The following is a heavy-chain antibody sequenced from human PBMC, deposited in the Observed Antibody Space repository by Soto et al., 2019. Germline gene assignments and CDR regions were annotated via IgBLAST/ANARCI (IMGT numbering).Heavy chain of an antibody. J-gene: IGHJ6*02. CDR1: GFTFSSYW. CDR3: ALIPYPSHSILRYFDWLSYYYYGMDV. D-gene: IGHD3-9*01. CDR2: IKQDGSEK. Sequence: PGGSLRLSCAASGFTFSSYWMSWVRQAPGKGLEWVANIKQDGSEKYYVDSVKGRFTISRDNAKNSLYLQMNSLRAEDTAVYYCALIPYPSHSILRYFDWLSYYYYGMDVWGQGTTVTVSS. V-gene: IGHV3-7*01.